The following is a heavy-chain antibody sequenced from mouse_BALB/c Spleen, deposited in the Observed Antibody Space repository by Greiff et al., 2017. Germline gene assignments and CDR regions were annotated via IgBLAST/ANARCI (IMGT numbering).Heavy chain of an antibody. CDR2: ISYSGST. CDR1: GDSITSGY. D-gene: IGHD1-2*01. V-gene: IGHV3-8*02. CDR3: ARYHYYGDGYFDV. Sequence: DVQLQESGPSLVKPSQTLSLTCSVTGDSITSGYWNWIRKFPGNKLEYMGYISYSGSTYYKPSLKSRISITRDTSKNQYYLQLNSVTTEDTATYYCARYHYYGDGYFDVWGAGTTVTVSA. J-gene: IGHJ1*01.